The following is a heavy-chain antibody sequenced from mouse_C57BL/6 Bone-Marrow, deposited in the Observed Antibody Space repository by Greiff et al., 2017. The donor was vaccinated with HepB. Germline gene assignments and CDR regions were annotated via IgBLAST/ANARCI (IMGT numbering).Heavy chain of an antibody. V-gene: IGHV1-50*01. CDR2: IDPSDSYT. D-gene: IGHD3-2*02. Sequence: QVQLQQPGAELVKPGASVKLSCKASGYTFTSYWMQWVNQRPGQGLEWIGEIDPSDSYTNYNQKFKGKATLTVDTSSSTAYMRLSSLTSEDSAVYYCAGQDSSGYVSYFDCWGQGTTLSVSS. J-gene: IGHJ2*01. CDR3: AGQDSSGYVSYFDC. CDR1: GYTFTSYW.